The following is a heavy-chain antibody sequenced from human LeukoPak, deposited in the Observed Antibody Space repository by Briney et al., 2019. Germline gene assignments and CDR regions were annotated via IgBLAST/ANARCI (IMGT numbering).Heavy chain of an antibody. CDR2: ISSSSSTI. J-gene: IGHJ6*03. Sequence: GGSLRLSCAASGFTFSSYSMNWVRQAPGKGLEWVSSISSSSSTIYYADSVKGRFTISRDNAKNSLYLQMNSLRAEDTAVYYCARDPYGDYSPDYYYYMDVWGKGTTVTISS. CDR3: ARDPYGDYSPDYYYYMDV. D-gene: IGHD4-17*01. V-gene: IGHV3-48*01. CDR1: GFTFSSYS.